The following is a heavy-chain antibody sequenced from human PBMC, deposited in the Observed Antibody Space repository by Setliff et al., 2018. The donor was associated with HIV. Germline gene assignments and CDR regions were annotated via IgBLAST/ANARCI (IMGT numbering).Heavy chain of an antibody. V-gene: IGHV3-11*01. Sequence: PGESLKISCEVSGFSISNYYISWIRQAPGKGLEWISYINGGGNIMNYADSVEGRFTISRDNAKKSVYLEMNSLRDEDTAVYYCASRVGLYYWGQGTLVTVSS. CDR1: GFSISNYY. J-gene: IGHJ4*02. CDR2: INGGGNIM. D-gene: IGHD2-15*01. CDR3: ASRVGLYY.